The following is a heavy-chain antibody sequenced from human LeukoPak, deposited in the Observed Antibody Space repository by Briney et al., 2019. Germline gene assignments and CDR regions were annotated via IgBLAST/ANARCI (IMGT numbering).Heavy chain of an antibody. D-gene: IGHD2-21*02. Sequence: SETLSLTCTVSGGSITSDFWGWIRQSPGKGLEWIGYMYHSGSTNYNPSLLSRVTMSADTSKNQFSLKLSSVTAADTAVYFCARIRSLVTTHWGPGTLVTVSS. V-gene: IGHV4-59*01. J-gene: IGHJ4*02. CDR3: ARIRSLVTTH. CDR1: GGSITSDF. CDR2: MYHSGST.